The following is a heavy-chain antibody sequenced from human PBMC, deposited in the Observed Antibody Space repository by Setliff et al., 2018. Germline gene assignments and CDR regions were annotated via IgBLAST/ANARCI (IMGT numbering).Heavy chain of an antibody. D-gene: IGHD6-13*01. V-gene: IGHV1-46*01. CDR3: ARGGMSAANRKGVFEY. CDR2: INPGGGSA. J-gene: IGHJ4*02. CDR1: GYSLTRYY. Sequence: GASVKVSCKASGYSLTRYYMHWVRPAPGQGLEWMGIINPGGGSASYAKKFQGRVTMTRDTSTSTFYMEVNILRSDDTAVYYCARGGMSAANRKGVFEYWGQGTLVTVSS.